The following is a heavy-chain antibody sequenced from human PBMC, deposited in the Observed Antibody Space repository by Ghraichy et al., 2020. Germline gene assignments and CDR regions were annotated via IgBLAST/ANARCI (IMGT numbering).Heavy chain of an antibody. CDR1: GFTFDDYA. V-gene: IGHV3-43D*03. D-gene: IGHD3-22*01. CDR2: ISWDGGST. Sequence: GGSLRLSCAASGFTFDDYAMHWVRQAPGKGLEWVSLISWDGGSTYYADSVKGRFTISRDNSKNSLYLQMNSLRAEDTALYYCAKDNDSSGYYCDEWGQGTLVTVSS. J-gene: IGHJ4*02. CDR3: AKDNDSSGYYCDE.